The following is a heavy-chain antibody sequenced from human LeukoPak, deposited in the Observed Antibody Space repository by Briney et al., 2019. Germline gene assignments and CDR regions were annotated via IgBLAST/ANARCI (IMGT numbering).Heavy chain of an antibody. CDR3: ARSSSRYDTTRTAFDI. CDR1: GYSFTSYW. Sequence: GESLKISCQGSGYSFTSYWISWVRQMPGEGLEWMWRIDPSDSYTSYSPSFQGHVTISADKSISTAYLQWSSLKASDTAMYYCARSSSRYDTTRTAFDIWGQGTMVTVSS. CDR2: IDPSDSYT. D-gene: IGHD3-3*01. V-gene: IGHV5-10-1*01. J-gene: IGHJ3*02.